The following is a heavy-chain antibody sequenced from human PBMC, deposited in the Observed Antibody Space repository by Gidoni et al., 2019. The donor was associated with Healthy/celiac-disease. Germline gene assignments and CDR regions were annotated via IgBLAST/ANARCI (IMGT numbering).Heavy chain of an antibody. CDR2: A. D-gene: IGHD1-26*01. J-gene: IGHJ4*02. Sequence: ANYAQKFQGRVTITADESTSTAYMELSSLRSEDTAVYYCARGLTAKSGSQAGGGLWGQGTLVTVSS. CDR3: ARGLTAKSGSQAGGGL. V-gene: IGHV1-69*01.